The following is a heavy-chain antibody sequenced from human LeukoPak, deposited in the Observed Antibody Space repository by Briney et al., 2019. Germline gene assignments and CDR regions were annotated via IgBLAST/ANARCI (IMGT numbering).Heavy chain of an antibody. CDR3: ARRVVVVPSAPTPGDYWFDP. CDR2: INPSGGST. J-gene: IGHJ5*02. D-gene: IGHD2-2*01. CDR1: GYTFTSYY. V-gene: IGHV1-46*01. Sequence: GASVKVSCKASGYTFTSYYMHWVRQAPGQGLEWMGIINPSGGSTSYAQKFQGRVTMTRDTSTSTVYMELSSLRSEDTAVYYCARRVVVVPSAPTPGDYWFDPWGQGTLVTVSS.